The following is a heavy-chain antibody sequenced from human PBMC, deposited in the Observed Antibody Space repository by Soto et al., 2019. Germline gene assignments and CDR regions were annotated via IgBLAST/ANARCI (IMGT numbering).Heavy chain of an antibody. CDR1: GFTFSSYD. CDR2: IGTAGDT. D-gene: IGHD7-27*01. Sequence: EVQLVESGGGLVQPGGSLRLSCAASGFTFSSYDMHWVRQATGKGLEWVSAIGTAGDTYYPGSVKGRFTISRESAKNSLYLQINSLRAGDTAVYYCARERTGANGMDVWGQGTTVTVSS. CDR3: ARERTGANGMDV. J-gene: IGHJ6*02. V-gene: IGHV3-13*01.